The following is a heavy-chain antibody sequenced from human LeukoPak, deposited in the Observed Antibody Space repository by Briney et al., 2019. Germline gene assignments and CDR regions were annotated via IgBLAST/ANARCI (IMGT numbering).Heavy chain of an antibody. CDR1: GFTLSNYL. CDR3: AKPPYGRDVYNYFDY. V-gene: IGHV3-74*01. D-gene: IGHD5-24*01. CDR2: INSDGSST. J-gene: IGHJ4*02. Sequence: PGGSLRLSCAASGFTLSNYLIHWVRQAPGKGLVWVSRINSDGSSTHYADSVKGRFTISRDTAKNTLYLQMSGLRAEDTAVYYCAKPPYGRDVYNYFDYWGQGTPVRLL.